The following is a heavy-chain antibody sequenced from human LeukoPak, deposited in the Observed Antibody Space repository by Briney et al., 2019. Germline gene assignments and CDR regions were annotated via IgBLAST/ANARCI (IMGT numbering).Heavy chain of an antibody. D-gene: IGHD1-26*01. J-gene: IGHJ4*02. CDR2: INHSGST. CDR1: GGSFSGYY. V-gene: IGHV4-34*01. Sequence: SETLSLTCAVYGGSFSGYYWSWIRQPPGKGLEWIGEINHSGSTNYNPSLKSRVTISVDTSKNQFSLKLSSVTAADTAVYYCARVVGELLRLYYFDYWGQGTLVTVSS. CDR3: ARVVGELLRLYYFDY.